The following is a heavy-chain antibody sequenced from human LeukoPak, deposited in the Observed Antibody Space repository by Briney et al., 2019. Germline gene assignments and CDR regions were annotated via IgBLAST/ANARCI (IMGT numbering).Heavy chain of an antibody. CDR3: ARDPGATNGDY. D-gene: IGHD1-26*01. Sequence: ASVTVSCTASGYTFTSYYMHWVRQAPGQGLEWMGIINPSGGSTSYAQKFQGRVTMTRDMSTSTVYMELSSLRSEDTAVYYCARDPGATNGDYWGQGTLVTVPS. CDR1: GYTFTSYY. V-gene: IGHV1-46*01. J-gene: IGHJ4*02. CDR2: INPSGGST.